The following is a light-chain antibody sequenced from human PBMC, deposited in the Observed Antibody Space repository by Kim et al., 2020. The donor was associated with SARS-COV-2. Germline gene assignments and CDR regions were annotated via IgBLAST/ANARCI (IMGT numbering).Light chain of an antibody. CDR2: EVT. J-gene: IGLJ3*02. Sequence: QSIHRTSQGTSCDRVAYKYISWQQPHPGKAPILIVYEVTRRPPGVSGRFSGSESGNTASLTISGLQAEDEADYYCISRTISDTWVFGGGTQLTVL. V-gene: IGLV2-14*03. CDR3: ISRTISDTWV. CDR1: SCDRVAYKY.